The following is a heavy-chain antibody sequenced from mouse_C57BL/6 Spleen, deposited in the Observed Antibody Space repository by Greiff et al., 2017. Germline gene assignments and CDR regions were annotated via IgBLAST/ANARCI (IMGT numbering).Heavy chain of an antibody. CDR2: IRLKSDNYAT. V-gene: IGHV6-3*01. Sequence: EVKLVESGGGLVQPGGSMKLSCVASGFTFSNYWMNWVRQSPEKGLEWVAQIRLKSDNYATHYAESVKGRFTISRDDSKSSVYLQMNNLRAEDTGIYYCTKNLYYDYFYYAMDYWGQGTSVTVSS. J-gene: IGHJ4*01. D-gene: IGHD2-4*01. CDR3: TKNLYYDYFYYAMDY. CDR1: GFTFSNYW.